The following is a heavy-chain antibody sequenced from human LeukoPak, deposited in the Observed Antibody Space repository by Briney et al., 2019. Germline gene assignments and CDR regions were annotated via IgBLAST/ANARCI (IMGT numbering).Heavy chain of an antibody. V-gene: IGHV3-7*01. D-gene: IGHD6-19*01. Sequence: PGGSLRLSCAASGFTFSSYWMSWVRQAPGKGLEWVANIKQDGSEKYYVDSVKGRFTISRDNAKNSLYLQMNSLRAEDTAVYYCARRPRGIAVAGIWFDPWGQGTLVTVSS. CDR2: IKQDGSEK. CDR3: ARRPRGIAVAGIWFDP. J-gene: IGHJ5*02. CDR1: GFTFSSYW.